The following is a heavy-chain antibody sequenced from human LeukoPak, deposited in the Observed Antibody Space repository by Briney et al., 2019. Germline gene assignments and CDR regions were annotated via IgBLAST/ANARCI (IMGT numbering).Heavy chain of an antibody. Sequence: GGSLRLSCAASRSLFTTYGIHWARQAPGKGLEWVAVISFDGSNTFYTDSVKGRFTVSRDDSKNMVYLQMNSLTGDDTAVYHCARDPQRWQQLPHYWYLDLWGRGTLVTVSS. J-gene: IGHJ2*01. D-gene: IGHD5-24*01. CDR3: ARDPQRWQQLPHYWYLDL. V-gene: IGHV3-30*13. CDR1: RSLFTTYG. CDR2: ISFDGSNT.